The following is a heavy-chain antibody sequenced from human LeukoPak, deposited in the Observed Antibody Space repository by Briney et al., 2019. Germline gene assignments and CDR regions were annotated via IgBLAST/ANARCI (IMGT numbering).Heavy chain of an antibody. D-gene: IGHD3-22*01. CDR1: GFIFSSYW. J-gene: IGHJ4*02. CDR2: IKQDGSEK. CDR3: ARDANVYDTRGENYFNS. V-gene: IGHV3-7*01. Sequence: GGSLRLSCSASGFIFSSYWMSWVRQAPGKGLEWVANIKQDGSEKYFVDSVKGRFTISRDNVKNSLYLQMNSLRAEDTAVYYCARDANVYDTRGENYFNSWGQGTLVTVSS.